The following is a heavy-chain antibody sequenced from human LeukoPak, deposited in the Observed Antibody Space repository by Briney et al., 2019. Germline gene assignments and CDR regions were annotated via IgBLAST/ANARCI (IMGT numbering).Heavy chain of an antibody. CDR3: AREGDGSGSSSFDY. CDR1: GVTFCSYA. Sequence: GGALRLSCAASGVTFCSYAMRWVREAPGKGLGRVAVISYDGSNKYYAASVKGRFTISRDNSKNTLYLQMNSLRAEDTAVYYCAREGDGSGSSSFDYWGQGTLVTVSS. J-gene: IGHJ4*02. V-gene: IGHV3-30-3*01. D-gene: IGHD3-10*01. CDR2: ISYDGSNK.